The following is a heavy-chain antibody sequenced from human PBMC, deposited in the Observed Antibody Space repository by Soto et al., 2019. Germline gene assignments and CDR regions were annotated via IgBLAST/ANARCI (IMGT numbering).Heavy chain of an antibody. CDR2: ISGSGGST. CDR3: AKYDSSGSRYFQH. CDR1: GFTFSSYA. D-gene: IGHD3-22*01. Sequence: VQLLESGGGLVQPGGSPRLSCAASGFTFSSYAMSWVRQAPGKGLEWVSAISGSGGSTYYADSVKGRFTISRDNSKNTLYLQMNSLRAEDTAVYYCAKYDSSGSRYFQHWGQGTLVTVSS. V-gene: IGHV3-23*01. J-gene: IGHJ1*01.